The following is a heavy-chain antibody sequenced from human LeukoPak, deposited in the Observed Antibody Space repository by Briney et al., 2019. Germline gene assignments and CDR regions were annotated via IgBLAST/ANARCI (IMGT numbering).Heavy chain of an antibody. V-gene: IGHV4-39*01. CDR2: IYYSGST. D-gene: IGHD2-15*01. Sequence: PSETLSLTCTVSGDSISSSSYYWGWIRQPPGKGLEWIGNIYYSGSTYYNPSLKSRVTISVDTSQNQFSLNLSSVTAADTAVYYCASLTGSVVVGSWGQGTLATVSS. J-gene: IGHJ4*02. CDR3: ASLTGSVVVGS. CDR1: GDSISSSSYY.